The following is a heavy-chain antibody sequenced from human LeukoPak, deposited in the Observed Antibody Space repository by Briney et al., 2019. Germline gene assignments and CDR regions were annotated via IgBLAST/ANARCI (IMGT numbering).Heavy chain of an antibody. CDR3: AKGELLYDSSGYFDY. J-gene: IGHJ4*02. V-gene: IGHV3-33*06. Sequence: PGGSLRLSCAASGFTFSSYGMHWVRQAPGRGLEWVAVIWYDGSNKYYADSVKGRFNISRDNSKNTLYLQMNSLRAEDTAVYYCAKGELLYDSSGYFDYWGQGTLVTVSS. CDR2: IWYDGSNK. CDR1: GFTFSSYG. D-gene: IGHD3-22*01.